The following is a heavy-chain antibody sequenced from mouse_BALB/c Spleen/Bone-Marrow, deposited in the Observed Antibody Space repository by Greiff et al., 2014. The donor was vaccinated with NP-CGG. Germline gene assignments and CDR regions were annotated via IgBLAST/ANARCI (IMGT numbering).Heavy chain of an antibody. J-gene: IGHJ1*01. CDR3: ARSYGNRYFDV. Sequence: VQLKESGPELVKPGASVKISCKASGYTFTDYNMHWVKQGHGKSLEWIGYIYPYNGGTGYNQKFKSKATLTVDNSSSTAYMELRSLTSEDSAVYYCARSYGNRYFDVWGAGTTVTVSS. CDR1: GYTFTDYN. D-gene: IGHD2-10*02. V-gene: IGHV1S29*02. CDR2: IYPYNGGT.